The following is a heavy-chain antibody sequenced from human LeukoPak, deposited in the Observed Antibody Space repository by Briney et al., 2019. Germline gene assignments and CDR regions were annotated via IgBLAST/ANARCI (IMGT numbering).Heavy chain of an antibody. CDR1: GFTFSSYS. V-gene: IGHV3-21*01. CDR2: ISSSSSYI. J-gene: IGHJ5*02. D-gene: IGHD3-22*01. CDR3: ARDRYYDSSGYPNWFDP. Sequence: PGGSLRLSCAASGFTFSSYSMNWVRQAPGKGLEWVSSISSSSSYIYYADSVKGRFTISRDNAKNSLYLQMNSLRAEDTAVYYCARDRYYDSSGYPNWFDPWGQGTLVTVSS.